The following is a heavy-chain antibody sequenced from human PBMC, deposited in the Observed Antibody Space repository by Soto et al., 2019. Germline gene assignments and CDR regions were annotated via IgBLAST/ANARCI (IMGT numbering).Heavy chain of an antibody. Sequence: QVQLVESGGNVVQPWRSLRHSCAASGFSFSSHGMHWVRQAPGKGLEWVAHLWAGGNIRYYAYSVKGRFTISSDHSKNTLYLQMDSLGAEDTAVYYCARDAQHLANYGMDVWGQGTTVTVSS. J-gene: IGHJ6*02. D-gene: IGHD3-3*02. CDR3: ARDAQHLANYGMDV. V-gene: IGHV3-33*01. CDR1: GFSFSSHG. CDR2: LWAGGNIR.